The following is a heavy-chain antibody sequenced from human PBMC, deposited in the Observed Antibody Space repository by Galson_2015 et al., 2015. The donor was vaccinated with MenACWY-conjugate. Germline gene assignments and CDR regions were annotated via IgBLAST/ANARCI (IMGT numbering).Heavy chain of an antibody. CDR2: ISKSGSPI. CDR3: ARVGTWIHQYFYYMDV. CDR1: GFTFTGYE. Sequence: SLGLSCAASGFTFTGYEFNWVRQAPGTGLEWLSYISKSGSPIYYADSVKGRFTISRDNIKKSLFLEMNSLRAGDTGVYYRARVGTWIHQYFYYMDVWGKGTTVTVSS. D-gene: IGHD5-18*01. V-gene: IGHV3-48*03. J-gene: IGHJ6*03.